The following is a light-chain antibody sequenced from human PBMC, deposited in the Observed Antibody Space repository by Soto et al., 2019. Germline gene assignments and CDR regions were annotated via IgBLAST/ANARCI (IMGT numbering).Light chain of an antibody. J-gene: IGLJ2*01. V-gene: IGLV2-14*01. Sequence: QSVLTQPASVSESPGQSITISCTGTSSDVGAYNYVSWYQQHPGKAPKLMIYDVCNRPSGVSNRFSGSMSGITASLTISGLQAQDEADYYCSAYTTTTTLVFGGGTKLTVL. CDR2: DVC. CDR3: SAYTTTTTLV. CDR1: SSDVGAYNY.